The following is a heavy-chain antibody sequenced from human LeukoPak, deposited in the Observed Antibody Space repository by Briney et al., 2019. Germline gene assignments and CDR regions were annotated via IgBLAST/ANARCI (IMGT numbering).Heavy chain of an antibody. J-gene: IGHJ4*02. D-gene: IGHD3-10*01. V-gene: IGHV1-2*02. CDR2: INPNSGGT. Sequence: ASVKVSCKASGYTFTGYYMHWVRQAPGQGLEWMGWINPNSGGTNYAQKFQGRVTMTRDTSISTAYMELRSLRSDDTAVYYCARLGEWFGELWYFDYWGQGTLVTVSS. CDR1: GYTFTGYY. CDR3: ARLGEWFGELWYFDY.